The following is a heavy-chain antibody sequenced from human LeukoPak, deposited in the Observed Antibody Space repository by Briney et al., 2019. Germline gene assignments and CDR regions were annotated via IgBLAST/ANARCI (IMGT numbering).Heavy chain of an antibody. CDR1: GGSISSYY. CDR2: IYTSGST. V-gene: IGHV4-4*09. Sequence: PSETLSLTCTVSGGSISSYYWSWIRQPPGKGLEWIGYIYTSGSTNYNPTLKSRVTISVDTSKNQFSLKLSSVTAADTAVYYCARAGYSSGWYYFDYWGQGTLATVSS. D-gene: IGHD6-19*01. CDR3: ARAGYSSGWYYFDY. J-gene: IGHJ4*02.